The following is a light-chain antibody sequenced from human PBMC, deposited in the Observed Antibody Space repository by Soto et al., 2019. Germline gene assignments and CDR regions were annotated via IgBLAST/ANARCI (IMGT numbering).Light chain of an antibody. J-gene: IGKJ2*01. CDR2: KAS. V-gene: IGKV1-5*03. CDR3: QQYYSWYT. Sequence: DIPMTQSPSTLSASVGDRVTITCRASQSISSWLAWYQQKPGKAPKLLIFKASSLESGVPSRFSGSGSGTEFTLTISSLQPDDFATYYCQQYYSWYTFGQGTKLEI. CDR1: QSISSW.